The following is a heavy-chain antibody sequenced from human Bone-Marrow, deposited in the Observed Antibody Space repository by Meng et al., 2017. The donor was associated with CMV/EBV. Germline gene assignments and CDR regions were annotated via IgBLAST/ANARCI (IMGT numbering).Heavy chain of an antibody. CDR3: GSGGPTVPGLAVDF. V-gene: IGHV1-2*02. CDR2: INPKSGAT. CDR1: GYTFTDYY. Sequence: ASVKVSCKASGYTFTDYYIHWLRQAPGEGLEWMGWINPKSGATKYAQKFQDRVTMTRDTSISTAYMELSRVTSDDTALYYCGSGGPTVPGLAVDFWGQGTLVTVSS. D-gene: IGHD4-11*01. J-gene: IGHJ4*02.